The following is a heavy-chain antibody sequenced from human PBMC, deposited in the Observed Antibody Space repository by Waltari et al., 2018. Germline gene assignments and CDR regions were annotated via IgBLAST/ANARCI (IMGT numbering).Heavy chain of an antibody. CDR2: IYYSWST. CDR3: ARAWNDFWSGYYFDY. Sequence: QLQLQESGPGLVKPSETLSLTCTVSGGSISSSSYYWGWIRQPPGKGLEWIGSIYYSWSTYYTPSLKSRVTISVDTSKNQFSLKLSSVTAADTAVYYCARAWNDFWSGYYFDYWGQGTLVTVSS. J-gene: IGHJ4*02. CDR1: GGSISSSSYY. D-gene: IGHD3-3*01. V-gene: IGHV4-39*07.